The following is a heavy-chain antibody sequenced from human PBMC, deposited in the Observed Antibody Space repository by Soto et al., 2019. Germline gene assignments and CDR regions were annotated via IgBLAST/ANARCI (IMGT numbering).Heavy chain of an antibody. CDR2: ISSSSSYI. V-gene: IGHV3-21*01. J-gene: IGHJ6*02. Sequence: GGTLRLSCAASGFTFSSYSMNWVRQAPGKGLEWVSSISSSSSYIYYADSVKGRFTIARDNAKNSLYLQMNSLRAEDTAVYYCARYYSSSCGGYGMDVWGQGTTVTVSS. D-gene: IGHD6-6*01. CDR3: ARYYSSSCGGYGMDV. CDR1: GFTFSSYS.